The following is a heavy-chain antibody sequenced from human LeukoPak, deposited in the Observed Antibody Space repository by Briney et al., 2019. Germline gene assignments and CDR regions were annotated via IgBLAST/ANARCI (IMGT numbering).Heavy chain of an antibody. V-gene: IGHV1-2*02. J-gene: IGHJ4*02. CDR2: INPNSGGT. Sequence: GASVKVSCKASGYTFTGYCMHWVRQAPGQGLEWMGWINPNSGGTNYAQKFQGRVTMTRDTSISTAYMELSRLRSDDTAVYYCASIGSGYVWGSYRPGGYWGQGTLVTVSS. CDR1: GYTFTGYC. CDR3: ASIGSGYVWGSYRPGGY. D-gene: IGHD3-16*02.